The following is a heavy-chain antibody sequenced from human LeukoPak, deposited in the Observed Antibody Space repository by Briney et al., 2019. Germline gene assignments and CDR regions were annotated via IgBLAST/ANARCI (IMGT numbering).Heavy chain of an antibody. CDR1: GYTFTGYY. J-gene: IGHJ4*02. V-gene: IGHV1-2*02. Sequence: ASANVSCKASGYTFTGYYMHWVRQAPGQGLEWMGWINPNSGGTNYAQKFQGRVAMTRDTSISTAYMELSRLRSDDTAVYYCARWSYYYDSSGDPEGDYWGQGTLVTVSS. CDR2: INPNSGGT. CDR3: ARWSYYYDSSGDPEGDY. D-gene: IGHD3-22*01.